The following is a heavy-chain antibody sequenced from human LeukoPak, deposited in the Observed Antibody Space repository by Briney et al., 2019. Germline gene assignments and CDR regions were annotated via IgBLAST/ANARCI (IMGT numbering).Heavy chain of an antibody. CDR2: IYSSGIT. Sequence: PSETLSLTCTVSGGSISNYYWSWIRQPPGKGLEWIGYIYSSGITNYNPSLKSRVTISVDMPKTQFSLKLRSVTAADTAVYYCARQGDNSKWYVWFDPWGQGTLVTVSS. CDR3: ARQGDNSKWYVWFDP. J-gene: IGHJ5*02. V-gene: IGHV4-59*08. D-gene: IGHD2-15*01. CDR1: GGSISNYY.